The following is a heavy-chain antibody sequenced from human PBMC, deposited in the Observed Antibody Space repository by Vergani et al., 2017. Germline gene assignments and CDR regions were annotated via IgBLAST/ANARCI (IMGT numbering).Heavy chain of an antibody. CDR2: IYYSGST. J-gene: IGHJ4*02. Sequence: QVQLQESGPGLVKPSETLSLTCTVSGGSVSSGSYYWSWIRQPPGKGLEWIGYIYYSGSTNYNPSLKSRVTISVDTSKNQFSLKLSSVTAADTAVYYCARDLRGITIFGVVNEGDYWGQGTLVTVSS. CDR3: ARDLRGITIFGVVNEGDY. CDR1: GGSVSSGSYY. V-gene: IGHV4-61*01. D-gene: IGHD3-3*01.